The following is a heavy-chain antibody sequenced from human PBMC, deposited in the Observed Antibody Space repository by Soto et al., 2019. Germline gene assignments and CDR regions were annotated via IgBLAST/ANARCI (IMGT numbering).Heavy chain of an antibody. J-gene: IGHJ4*02. Sequence: GGSLRLSCAASGFTFSSYGMHWVRQAPGKGLEWVAVISYDGSNKYYADSVKGRFTISRDNSKNTLYLQMNSLRAEDTAVYYCAKDRALRLFSGYYGDYWGQGTLVTVSS. D-gene: IGHD3-22*01. CDR3: AKDRALRLFSGYYGDY. CDR1: GFTFSSYG. CDR2: ISYDGSNK. V-gene: IGHV3-30*18.